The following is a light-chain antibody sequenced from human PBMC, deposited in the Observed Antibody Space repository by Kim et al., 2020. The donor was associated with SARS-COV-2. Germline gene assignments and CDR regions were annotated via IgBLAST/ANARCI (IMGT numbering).Light chain of an antibody. J-gene: IGLJ2*01. V-gene: IGLV1-44*01. Sequence: RVTISGSGSSSNIGSNPVNWYQHLSGTAPKLLIYSDKQRPSGVPARFSGSKSGTSAFLAISGLQSADEADYYCAAWDDSLNGQVVFGGGTQLTVL. CDR2: SDK. CDR3: AAWDDSLNGQVV. CDR1: SSNIGSNP.